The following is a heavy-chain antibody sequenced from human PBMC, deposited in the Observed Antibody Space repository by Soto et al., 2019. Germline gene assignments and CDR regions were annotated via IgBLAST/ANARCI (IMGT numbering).Heavy chain of an antibody. CDR1: GFTFINYG. D-gene: IGHD6-19*01. Sequence: QVQLVESGGGVVQPGRSLRLYCAASGFTFINYGMHWVRQAPGRGLEWVAVIWHDGSYKYYADSVKGRFTSSRDDSKNALYRQMNSVAAEDTAVYYCATEESNDLAGGYFESWGQGTLVAVSS. CDR2: IWHDGSYK. CDR3: ATEESNDLAGGYFES. V-gene: IGHV3-33*03. J-gene: IGHJ4*02.